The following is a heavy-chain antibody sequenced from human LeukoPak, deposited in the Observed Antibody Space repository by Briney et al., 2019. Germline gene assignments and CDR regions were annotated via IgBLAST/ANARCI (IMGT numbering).Heavy chain of an antibody. V-gene: IGHV5-51*01. Sequence: GESLKISCKGSGYSFTSYWIGWVRQMPGKGLEWMGIIYPGDSDTRYSPSFQGQVTISADKSISTAYLQWSSLKASDTAMYYCARRGYSGCDPRPFDYWGQGTLVTVSS. CDR1: GYSFTSYW. CDR3: ARRGYSGCDPRPFDY. CDR2: IYPGDSDT. D-gene: IGHD5-12*01. J-gene: IGHJ4*02.